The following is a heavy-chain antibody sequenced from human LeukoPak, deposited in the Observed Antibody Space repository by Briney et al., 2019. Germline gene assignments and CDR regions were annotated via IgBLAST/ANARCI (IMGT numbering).Heavy chain of an antibody. CDR1: GYTFTSYG. Sequence: GASVKVSCKASGYTFTSYGISWVRQAPGQGLEWMGWISANNGDTDYPPKLQGRVTMTTDTSTSTAYMELRSLRSDDTAVYYCARDEGVVIAARGDIWGQGTMVTVSS. CDR3: ARDEGVVIAARGDI. V-gene: IGHV1-18*01. D-gene: IGHD2-15*01. J-gene: IGHJ3*02. CDR2: ISANNGDT.